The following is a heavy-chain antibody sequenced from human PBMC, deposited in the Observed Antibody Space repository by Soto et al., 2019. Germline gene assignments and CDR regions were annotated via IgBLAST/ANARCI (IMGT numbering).Heavy chain of an antibody. V-gene: IGHV3-23*01. CDR3: AKVGDALTTEGVIRTFDY. CDR2: ISGSGTNT. CDR1: GFTFSNYG. J-gene: IGHJ4*02. D-gene: IGHD3-10*01. Sequence: EVQLLESGGGLAQPGGALRLSCAASGFTFSNYGMTWVRQPPGKGLEWVSGISGSGTNTFYADAVKGRFAISRDNSKTTLYLQMNSLRADDMAVYYRAKVGDALTTEGVIRTFDYWRPGTLVTVSA.